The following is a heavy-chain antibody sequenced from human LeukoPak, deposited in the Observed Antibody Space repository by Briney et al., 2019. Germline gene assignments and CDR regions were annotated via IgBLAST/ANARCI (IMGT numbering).Heavy chain of an antibody. J-gene: IGHJ4*02. CDR1: GGSVNNVPYY. V-gene: IGHV4-31*03. D-gene: IGHD1-26*01. CDR2: VAYTGGT. CDR3: ARVIVGASFDY. Sequence: PCETLSLTFTVHGGSVNNVPYYWSRIRQPRGNGREWTGYVAYTGGTYYNPSLESRVSMSVDTSKNQFSLKLSSVAAADTAMYYCARVIVGASFDYRGQGTLVTVSS.